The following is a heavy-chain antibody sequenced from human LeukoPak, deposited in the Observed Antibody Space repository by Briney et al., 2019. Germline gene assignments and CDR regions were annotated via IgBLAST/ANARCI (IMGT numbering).Heavy chain of an antibody. Sequence: GASVKVSCKASGDTFTGYYMHWVRQAPGQGLEWMGWINPNSGGTNYAQKFQGRVTMTRDTSISTAYMELSRLRSDDTAVYYCARSYYDILTGYSYPDFDYWGQGTLVTVSS. V-gene: IGHV1-2*02. CDR2: INPNSGGT. J-gene: IGHJ4*02. CDR1: GDTFTGYY. CDR3: ARSYYDILTGYSYPDFDY. D-gene: IGHD3-9*01.